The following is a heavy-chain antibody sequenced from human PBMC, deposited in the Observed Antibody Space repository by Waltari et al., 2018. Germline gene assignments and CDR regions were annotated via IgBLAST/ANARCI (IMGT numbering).Heavy chain of an antibody. Sequence: VQLQESGPGLVKPSETLSLTCAVPGSSISSGYFWGWIRLPPGKGLEWIANIYHSGSMVYNPTRKSRDSISVDTSKNQCSLKRCSVAAADAGVCYCAREYRCSWNRQPCFDCWRKGALVPVSA. CDR2: IYHSGSM. CDR1: GSSISSGYF. CDR3: AREYRCSWNRQPCFDC. D-gene: IGHD1-1*01. J-gene: IGHJ4*02. V-gene: IGHV4-38-2*01.